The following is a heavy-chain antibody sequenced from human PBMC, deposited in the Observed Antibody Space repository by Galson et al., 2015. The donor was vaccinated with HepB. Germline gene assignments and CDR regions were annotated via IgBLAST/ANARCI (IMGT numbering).Heavy chain of an antibody. V-gene: IGHV3-74*01. CDR2: INSDGSST. CDR1: GFTFSSYW. CDR3: ARVKHTVVHDY. Sequence: SLRLSCAASGFTFSSYWMHWVRQAPGKGLVWVSRINSDGSSTSYANSVKGRFTISRDNAKNTLYLQMNSLRAEDTAVYYCARVKHTVVHDYWGQGTLVTVSS. D-gene: IGHD4-23*01. J-gene: IGHJ4*02.